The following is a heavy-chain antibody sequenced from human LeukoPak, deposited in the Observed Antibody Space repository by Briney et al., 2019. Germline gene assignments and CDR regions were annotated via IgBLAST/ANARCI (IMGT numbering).Heavy chain of an antibody. Sequence: GESLKISCKGSGYSFTSYWIGWVRQMPGKGLEWMGIIYPGDSDTRYGPSFQGQVTISADKSISTAYLQWSSLKASDTAMYYCARPYCSGGSCYSYDYWGQGTLVTVSS. CDR2: IYPGDSDT. V-gene: IGHV5-51*01. D-gene: IGHD2-15*01. CDR3: ARPYCSGGSCYSYDY. CDR1: GYSFTSYW. J-gene: IGHJ4*02.